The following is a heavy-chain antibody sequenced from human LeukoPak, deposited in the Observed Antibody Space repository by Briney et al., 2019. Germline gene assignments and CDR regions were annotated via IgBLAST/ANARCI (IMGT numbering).Heavy chain of an antibody. V-gene: IGHV3-48*04. J-gene: IGHJ4*02. CDR1: GFTFSSYS. CDR3: ARDRRPTIAVPYYFGY. Sequence: PGGSLRLSCAASGFTFSSYSMNWVRQAPGKGLEWVSYISSSSSTIYYADSVKGRFTISRDNAKNSLYLQMNSLRAEDTAVYYCARDRRPTIAVPYYFGYWGQGTLVTVSS. CDR2: ISSSSSTI. D-gene: IGHD6-19*01.